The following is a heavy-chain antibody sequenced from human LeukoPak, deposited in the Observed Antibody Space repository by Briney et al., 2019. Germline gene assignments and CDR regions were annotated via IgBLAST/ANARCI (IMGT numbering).Heavy chain of an antibody. V-gene: IGHV4-59*08. CDR2: IYYSGGT. CDR1: GGSISGYY. J-gene: IGHJ4*02. D-gene: IGHD6-19*01. Sequence: SETLSLTCTVSGGSISGYYWSWIRQPPGKRLEWIGYIYYSGGTNYNPSLKSRVTISVDTSKNQFSLRLSSVTAADTALYYCAKTEREGTGWYGKNDYWGQGTLVTVSS. CDR3: AKTEREGTGWYGKNDY.